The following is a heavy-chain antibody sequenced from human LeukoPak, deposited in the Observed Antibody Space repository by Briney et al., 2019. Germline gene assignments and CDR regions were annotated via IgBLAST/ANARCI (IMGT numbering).Heavy chain of an antibody. CDR2: IYHSGST. Sequence: SETLSLTCTVSGGSISTYYWNWIRQPPGKGLEWIGYIYHSGSTNYNPPLQSRVTISVDTSKNQFSLNLNSVTAADTAVYYCARGGAARLHFQNWGQGTLVTVSS. J-gene: IGHJ1*01. CDR1: GGSISTYY. CDR3: ARGGAARLHFQN. D-gene: IGHD6-6*01. V-gene: IGHV4-59*01.